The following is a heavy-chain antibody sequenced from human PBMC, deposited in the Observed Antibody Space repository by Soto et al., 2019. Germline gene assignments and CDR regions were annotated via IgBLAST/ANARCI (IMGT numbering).Heavy chain of an antibody. CDR2: ISAYNGNT. Sequence: QVQLVQSGAEVKKPGASVKVSCKASGYTFTSYGISWVRQAPGQGLEWMGWISAYNGNTNYAQKLQGRVPMTTDTSTRPGYMELRSLRSDDTAVYYCARLGGYSYGSGSYYFDYWGQGTLVTVSS. D-gene: IGHD3-10*01. CDR1: GYTFTSYG. CDR3: ARLGGYSYGSGSYYFDY. V-gene: IGHV1-18*01. J-gene: IGHJ4*02.